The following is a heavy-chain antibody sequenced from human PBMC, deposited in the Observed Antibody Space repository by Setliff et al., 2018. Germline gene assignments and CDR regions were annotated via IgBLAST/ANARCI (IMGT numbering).Heavy chain of an antibody. CDR2: NSSSSSYI. CDR1: GFTFSSYS. Sequence: GGSLRLSCAASGFTFSSYSMNWVRQAPGKGLEWVSSNSSSSSYIYYADSVKDRFTISRDNAKNSLYLQMNSLRAEDTAVYYCARDMLIAVAGPKDYWGQGTLVTVSS. J-gene: IGHJ4*02. D-gene: IGHD6-19*01. V-gene: IGHV3-21*01. CDR3: ARDMLIAVAGPKDY.